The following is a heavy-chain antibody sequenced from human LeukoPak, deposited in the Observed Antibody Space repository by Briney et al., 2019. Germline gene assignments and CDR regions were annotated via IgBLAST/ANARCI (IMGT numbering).Heavy chain of an antibody. V-gene: IGHV4-59*01. CDR2: IYYSGST. D-gene: IGHD3-10*01. Sequence: SETLSLTCSVSGGSISSYYWSWIRQPPGKGLEWIGYIYYSGSTNYNPSLKSRVTISVVTSKNQFSLKLSSVTAADTAVYHCASLLWFGELGGGFDPWGQGTLVTVSS. CDR3: ASLLWFGELGGGFDP. CDR1: GGSISSYY. J-gene: IGHJ5*02.